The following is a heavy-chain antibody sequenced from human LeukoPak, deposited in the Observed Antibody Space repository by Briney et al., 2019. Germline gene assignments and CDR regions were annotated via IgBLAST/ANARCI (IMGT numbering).Heavy chain of an antibody. CDR3: ATHRSSLVRGVIIDY. Sequence: GGSLRLSCAASGFTFNSYAMHWVRQAPGRGLEWVAVISYDGSNKYYADSVKGRFTISRDNSKNTLYLQMNSLRAEDTAVYYCATHRSSLVRGVIIDYWGQGTLVTVSS. J-gene: IGHJ4*02. V-gene: IGHV3-30*04. D-gene: IGHD3-10*01. CDR2: ISYDGSNK. CDR1: GFTFNSYA.